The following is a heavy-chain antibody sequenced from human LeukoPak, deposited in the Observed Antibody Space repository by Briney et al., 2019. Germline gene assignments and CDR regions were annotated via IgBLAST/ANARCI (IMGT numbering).Heavy chain of an antibody. CDR2: IYTSGST. CDR1: GGSISSYY. J-gene: IGHJ3*02. Sequence: SETLSLTCTVSGGSISSYYWSWIRQPTGKGLEWIGRIYTSGSTNYNPSLRSRVNMSIDTSKNQFSLKVISVTAADTAVYYCARYGSGSYLDPFDIWGQGTMVIVSS. CDR3: ARYGSGSYLDPFDI. V-gene: IGHV4-4*07. D-gene: IGHD3-10*01.